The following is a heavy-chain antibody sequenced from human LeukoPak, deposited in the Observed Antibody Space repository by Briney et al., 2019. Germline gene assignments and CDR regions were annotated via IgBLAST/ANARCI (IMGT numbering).Heavy chain of an antibody. J-gene: IGHJ5*02. Sequence: GGSLRLSCAGSGFTFKDYYLNWIRQAPGKGLEWVANIKHDGSEQIYVDSVKGRFTISRDNAKDSVYLQMNSLRAEDTAVYYCTRGLGEHGGVSDRWGQGTLVIVS. CDR2: IKHDGSEQ. CDR1: GFTFKDYY. V-gene: IGHV3-7*01. CDR3: TRGLGEHGGVSDR. D-gene: IGHD3-16*01.